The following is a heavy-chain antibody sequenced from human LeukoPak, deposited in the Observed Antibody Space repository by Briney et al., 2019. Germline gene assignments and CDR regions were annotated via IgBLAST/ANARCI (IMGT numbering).Heavy chain of an antibody. D-gene: IGHD3-10*01. CDR3: AKDPGGLLWFGELPSYFDY. Sequence: PGGSLRLSCAASGFTFSSYGMHWVCQAPGKGLEWVALISYDGSNKYYADSVKGRFTISRDNSKNTLYLQMNSLRAEDTAVYYCAKDPGGLLWFGELPSYFDYWGQGTLVTVSS. V-gene: IGHV3-30*18. CDR2: ISYDGSNK. CDR1: GFTFSSYG. J-gene: IGHJ4*02.